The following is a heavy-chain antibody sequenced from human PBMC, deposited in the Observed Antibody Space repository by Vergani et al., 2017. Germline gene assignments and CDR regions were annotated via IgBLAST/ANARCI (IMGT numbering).Heavy chain of an antibody. CDR1: GFTFSSYA. V-gene: IGHV3-23*01. CDR2: ISGSGGST. CDR3: AKSARLGYCSGGSCYASSAFDI. D-gene: IGHD2-15*01. J-gene: IGHJ3*02. Sequence: EVQLLESGGGLVQPGGSLRLSCAASGFTFSSYAMSWVRQAPGKGLEWVSAISGSGGSTYYADSVKGRFTISRENSKNTLYLQMNSLRAEDTAVYYCAKSARLGYCSGGSCYASSAFDIWGQGTMVTVSS.